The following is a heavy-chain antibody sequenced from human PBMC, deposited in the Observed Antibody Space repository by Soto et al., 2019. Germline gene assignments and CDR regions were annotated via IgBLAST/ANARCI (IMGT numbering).Heavy chain of an antibody. Sequence: LRLSCAASGFTFSDNYMSWIRQAPGKGLEWVSYISSSGSIIYYADSVKGRFTISGDNAKNSLYLQMNSLRAEDTAVYYCARDLGYYESDGYFDYWGQGALVTVSS. CDR1: GFTFSDNY. J-gene: IGHJ4*02. CDR2: ISSSGSII. D-gene: IGHD3-22*01. V-gene: IGHV3-11*01. CDR3: ARDLGYYESDGYFDY.